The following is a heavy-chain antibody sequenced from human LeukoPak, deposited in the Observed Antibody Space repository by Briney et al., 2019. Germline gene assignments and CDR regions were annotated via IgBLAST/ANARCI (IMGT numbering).Heavy chain of an antibody. CDR2: ISGSSSTI. CDR3: AKVPSSGSSYFDY. V-gene: IGHV3-48*01. CDR1: GFTFSSYS. Sequence: GGSLRLSCAASGFTFSSYSMDWVRQAPGKGLEWVSYISGSSSTIYYADSVKGRFTISRDNAKNSLYLQMNSLRAEDTAVYYCAKVPSSGSSYFDYWGQGTLVTVSS. J-gene: IGHJ4*02. D-gene: IGHD1-26*01.